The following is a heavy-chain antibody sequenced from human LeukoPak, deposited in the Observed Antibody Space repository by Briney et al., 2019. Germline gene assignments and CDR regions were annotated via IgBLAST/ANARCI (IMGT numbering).Heavy chain of an antibody. CDR3: ARGVGWVATIRNYYYGMDV. CDR1: GFTFSSYS. Sequence: GGSLRLSCTASGFTFSSYSMTWVRQAPGKGLEWVSSISSSSNYIYYADSVKGRFTISRDNAKNSLYLQMNSLRAEDTAVYYCARGVGWVATIRNYYYGMDVWGQGTTVTVSS. CDR2: ISSSSNYI. V-gene: IGHV3-21*04. D-gene: IGHD5-12*01. J-gene: IGHJ6*02.